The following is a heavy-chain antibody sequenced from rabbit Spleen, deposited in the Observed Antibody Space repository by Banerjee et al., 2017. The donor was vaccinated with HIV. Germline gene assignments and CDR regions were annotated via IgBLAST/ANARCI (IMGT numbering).Heavy chain of an antibody. V-gene: IGHV1S40*01. Sequence: QSLEESGGDLVKPGASLTLTCTASGFSFSSSYYMCWVRQAPGKGLEWIACIYGGSIGSTYYASWAKGRFTISKTSSTTVTLKMTSLTAADTATYVCARTASSSDYIPWDLWGPGTLVTVS. J-gene: IGHJ3*01. CDR1: GFSFSSSYY. D-gene: IGHD8-1*01. CDR2: IYGGSIGST. CDR3: ARTASSSDYIPWDL.